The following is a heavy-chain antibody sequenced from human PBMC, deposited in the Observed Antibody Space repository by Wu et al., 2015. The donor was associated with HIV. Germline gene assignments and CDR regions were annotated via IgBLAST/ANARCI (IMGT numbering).Heavy chain of an antibody. V-gene: IGHV1-69*12. D-gene: IGHD3-22*01. CDR2: IIPIFGTT. Sequence: QVQLVQSGAEVKKPGSSVKVSCKASRDTFSTYAVNWVRQAPGQGLEWMGGIIPIFGTTNYAQDFQGRVMITADESASTAYMELSFLSSEDTAVYYCARGGRDYYDSGRFDFWGQGTWSPSPQ. J-gene: IGHJ4*02. CDR1: RDTFSTYA. CDR3: ARGGRDYYDSGRFDF.